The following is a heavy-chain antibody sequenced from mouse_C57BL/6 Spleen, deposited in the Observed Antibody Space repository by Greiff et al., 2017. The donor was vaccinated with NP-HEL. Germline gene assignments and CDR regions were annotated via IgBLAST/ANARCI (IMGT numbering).Heavy chain of an antibody. CDR2: IDPSDSYT. CDR1: GYTFTSYW. V-gene: IGHV1-69*01. Sequence: VQLQQPGAELVMPGASVKLSCKASGYTFTSYWMHWVKQRPGQGLEWIGEIDPSDSYTNYNQKFKGKSTLTVDKSSSTAYMQLSSLTSEDSAVDYCARSWTPYWYFDVWGTGTTVTVSS. J-gene: IGHJ1*03. CDR3: ARSWTPYWYFDV.